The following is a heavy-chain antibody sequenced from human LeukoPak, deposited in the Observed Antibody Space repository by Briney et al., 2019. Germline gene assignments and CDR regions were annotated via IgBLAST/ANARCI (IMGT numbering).Heavy chain of an antibody. Sequence: GGSLRLSCAASGFTFSSYEMNWVRQAPGKGLEWVSYISSSGSTIYYADSVKGRFTISRDNAKNSLYLQMNSLRAEDTAVYYCAREAHTVASDYWGQGTLVTVSS. D-gene: IGHD6-19*01. V-gene: IGHV3-48*03. J-gene: IGHJ4*02. CDR2: ISSSGSTI. CDR3: AREAHTVASDY. CDR1: GFTFSSYE.